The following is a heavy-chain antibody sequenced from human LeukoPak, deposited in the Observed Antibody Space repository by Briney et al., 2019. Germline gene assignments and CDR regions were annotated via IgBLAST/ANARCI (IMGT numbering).Heavy chain of an antibody. CDR2: IKQDGSEK. V-gene: IGHV3-7*03. CDR1: GFTFSSYW. J-gene: IGHJ4*01. Sequence: PGGSLRLSCAASGFTFSSYWMSWVRQAPGKGLEWVANIKQDGSEKSYVDSVKGRFTISRDDPKNTLYLQMNTLRVEDTAVYYCAKWGDYDILTGYYDSDYWGHGTLVTVSS. CDR3: AKWGDYDILTGYYDSDY. D-gene: IGHD3-9*01.